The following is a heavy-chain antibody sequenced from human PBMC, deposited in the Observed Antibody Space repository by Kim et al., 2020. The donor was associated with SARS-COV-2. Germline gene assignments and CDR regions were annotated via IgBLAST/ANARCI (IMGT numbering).Heavy chain of an antibody. J-gene: IGHJ5*02. CDR2: MNPYSGNT. Sequence: ASVKVSCKASGYTFTSYDINWVRQATGQGLEWMGWMNPYSGNTGYAQKFQGRVTMTRNTSISTAYMELSSLRSEDMAVYYCARGGYRSSWYWFDPWGQGTLVTVSS. CDR1: GYTFTSYD. D-gene: IGHD6-13*01. CDR3: ARGGYRSSWYWFDP. V-gene: IGHV1-8*01.